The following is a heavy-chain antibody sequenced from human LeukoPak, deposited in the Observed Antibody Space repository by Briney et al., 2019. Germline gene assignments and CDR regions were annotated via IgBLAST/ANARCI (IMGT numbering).Heavy chain of an antibody. CDR3: ARPVPSRLGWFDP. CDR2: IYYSGST. V-gene: IGHV4-39*01. Sequence: SETLSLTCTVSGGSISSSSYYWGWIRQPPGKGLEWIGSIYYSGSTYYNPSLKSRVTISVDTSKNQFSLKLRSVTAADTAVYYCARPVPSRLGWFDPWGQGTLVTVSS. J-gene: IGHJ5*02. D-gene: IGHD1-1*01. CDR1: GGSISSSSYY.